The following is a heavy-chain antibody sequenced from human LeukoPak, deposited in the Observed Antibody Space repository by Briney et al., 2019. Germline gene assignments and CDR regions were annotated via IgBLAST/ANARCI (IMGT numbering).Heavy chain of an antibody. D-gene: IGHD5-18*01. CDR2: ISGNAGST. J-gene: IGHJ4*02. CDR1: GFTLSSYA. Sequence: GGSLRLSCAASGFTLSSYAMSWVRQAPGKGLEWVSLISGNAGSTYYADSVKGRFTISRDNAWNSLYLQMNSLRPEDTAVYYCAREQWSRLDWGQGTLVTVSS. CDR3: AREQWSRLD. V-gene: IGHV3-23*01.